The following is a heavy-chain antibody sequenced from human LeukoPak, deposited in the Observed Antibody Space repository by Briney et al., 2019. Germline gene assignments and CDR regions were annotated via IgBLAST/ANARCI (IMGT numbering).Heavy chain of an antibody. V-gene: IGHV4-59*10. D-gene: IGHD6-13*01. J-gene: IGHJ5*02. CDR3: ARVPDSSSWYPSGWFDP. CDR1: GGSISSYY. CDR2: IYTSGST. Sequence: SETLSLNCTVYGGSISSYYWRWIRQPSGKGLEWIGRIYTSGSTNYNPSLKSRVNMSVDTYKNHFSLKLSSVTAADTAVYYCARVPDSSSWYPSGWFDPWGQGTLVTVSS.